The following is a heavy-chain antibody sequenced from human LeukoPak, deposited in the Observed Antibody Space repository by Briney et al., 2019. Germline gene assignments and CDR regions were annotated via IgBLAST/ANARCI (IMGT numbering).Heavy chain of an antibody. CDR2: ISSSSSFI. CDR1: GFTFSSYN. CDR3: ARDVLIAAYGVIRLDAFDI. J-gene: IGHJ3*02. D-gene: IGHD6-13*01. Sequence: GGSLRLSCAASGFTFSSYNMNWVRQTPGKGLEWGSYISSSSSFIYYADSVKGRFTISRDNAKNSLYLQMNSLRAEDTAVYYCARDVLIAAYGVIRLDAFDIWGQGTVVTVSS. V-gene: IGHV3-21*01.